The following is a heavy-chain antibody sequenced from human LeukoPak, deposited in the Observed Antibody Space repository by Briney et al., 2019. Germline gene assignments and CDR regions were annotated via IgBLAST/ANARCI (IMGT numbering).Heavy chain of an antibody. V-gene: IGHV3-9*03. Sequence: PGGSLRLSCAASGFTFDDYAMHWVRQAPGKGLEWVSGISWNSGSIVYADSVKGRFTISRDNAKNSLYLQMNSLRAEDMALYYCAKGISSGYYSGFIFDYWGQGTLVTVSS. CDR1: GFTFDDYA. CDR2: ISWNSGSI. J-gene: IGHJ4*02. CDR3: AKGISSGYYSGFIFDY. D-gene: IGHD3-22*01.